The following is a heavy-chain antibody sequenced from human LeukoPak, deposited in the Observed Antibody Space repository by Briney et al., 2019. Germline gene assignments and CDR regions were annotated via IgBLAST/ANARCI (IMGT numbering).Heavy chain of an antibody. CDR1: GFTFSDYY. J-gene: IGHJ4*02. V-gene: IGHV3-23*01. CDR2: ISDSGGDT. CDR3: AKDSGYDFWSGYCDY. D-gene: IGHD3-3*01. Sequence: GGSLRLSCAASGFTFSDYYMDWVRQAPGKGLEWVSSISDSGGDTYYADSVKGRFTISRDNSKYTLYLQMNSLRAEDTAIYYCAKDSGYDFWSGYCDYWGQGTLVTVSS.